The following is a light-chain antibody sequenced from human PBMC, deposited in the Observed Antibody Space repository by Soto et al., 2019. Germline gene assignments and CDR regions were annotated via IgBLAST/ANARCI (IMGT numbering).Light chain of an antibody. CDR2: DAS. V-gene: IGKV3-11*01. CDR3: QQRNSWPLT. CDR1: QSVSSY. Sequence: IVLTQSPATLSLSPGERATLSCRASQSVSSYLAWYQQKPGQAPRLLIYDASNWATGIPSRFSGSGSGTDFTLTMSSLEPEDFAAYYCQQRNSWPLTFGEGTKVEIK. J-gene: IGKJ4*01.